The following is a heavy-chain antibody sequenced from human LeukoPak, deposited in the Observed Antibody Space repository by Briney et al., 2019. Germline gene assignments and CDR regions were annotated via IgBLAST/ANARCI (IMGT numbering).Heavy chain of an antibody. Sequence: VASVKVSCKASGYTFTSYDINWVRQATGQGLEWMGRMNPNSGNTGYAQKFQGRVTMTRNTSISTAYMELSSLRSEDTAVYYCAREEKGSGSFDYWGQGTLVTVSS. V-gene: IGHV1-8*01. CDR2: MNPNSGNT. J-gene: IGHJ4*02. D-gene: IGHD6-19*01. CDR1: GYTFTSYD. CDR3: AREEKGSGSFDY.